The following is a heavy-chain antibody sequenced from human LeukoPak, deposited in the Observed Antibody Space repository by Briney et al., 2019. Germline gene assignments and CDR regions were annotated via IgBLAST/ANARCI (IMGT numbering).Heavy chain of an antibody. J-gene: IGHJ6*02. CDR1: GGSVSSCY. V-gene: IGHV4-59*08. CDR3: ARADYDFWSGRYYYGMDV. Sequence: SETLSLTCTVSGGSVSSCYWSWIRQPPGKGLEWIGYIYYSGSTNYNPSLKSRVTISVDTSKNQFSLKLSSVTAADTAVYYCARADYDFWSGRYYYGMDVWGQGTTVTVSS. CDR2: IYYSGST. D-gene: IGHD3-3*01.